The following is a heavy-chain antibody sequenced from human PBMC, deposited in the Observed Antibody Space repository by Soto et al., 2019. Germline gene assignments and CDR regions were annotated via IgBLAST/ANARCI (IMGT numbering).Heavy chain of an antibody. V-gene: IGHV2-5*01. J-gene: IGHJ5*02. CDR2: INWNNNK. CDR1: GFSLSTSGLG. CDR3: AHFYGSGTYEIDNNWFDP. Sequence: QITLKESGPTLVNPTRTLTLTATFFGFSLSTSGLGVACFLQPPGKALECLALINWNNNKRYSPSLKSRLTITKDTSNNQVVLKMTNMDPVDTATYYCAHFYGSGTYEIDNNWFDPWGQGTLVTVSS. D-gene: IGHD3-10*01.